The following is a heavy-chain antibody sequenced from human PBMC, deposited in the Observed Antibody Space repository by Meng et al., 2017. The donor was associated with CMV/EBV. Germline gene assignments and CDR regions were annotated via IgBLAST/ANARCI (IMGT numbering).Heavy chain of an antibody. J-gene: IGHJ4*02. D-gene: IGHD3-3*01. V-gene: IGHV1-2*02. CDR1: GYTFTGYY. CDR2: INPNSGGT. Sequence: ASVMVSCKASGYTFTGYYMHWVRQAPGQGLEWMGWINPNSGGTNYAQKFQDRVTMTRYTSISTAYMELSRLRSDDTAVYYCARDAYYDFWSGYYQYYFDYWGQGTLVTVSS. CDR3: ARDAYYDFWSGYYQYYFDY.